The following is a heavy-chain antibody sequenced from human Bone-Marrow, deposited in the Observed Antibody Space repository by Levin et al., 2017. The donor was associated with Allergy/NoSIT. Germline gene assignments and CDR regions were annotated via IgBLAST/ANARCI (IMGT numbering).Heavy chain of an antibody. D-gene: IGHD1-26*01. J-gene: IGHJ4*02. CDR2: ITGNDDRT. CDR3: AKEGAGGTYESFDQ. CDR1: GFMFSTYA. V-gene: IGHV3-23*01. Sequence: PSGGSLRLSCAASGFMFSTYALTWVRQAPNKGLEWVSIITGNDDRTYYADSVKGRFTISRDNSKDTVYLQMNNLRAEDTALYYCAKEGAGGTYESFDQWGQGTRVTVSS.